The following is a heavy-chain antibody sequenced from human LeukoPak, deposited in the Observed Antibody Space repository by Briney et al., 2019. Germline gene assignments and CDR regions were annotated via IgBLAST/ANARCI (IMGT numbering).Heavy chain of an antibody. CDR2: ISSSGSTI. CDR3: ARGLRFGMAVVYNWFDP. D-gene: IGHD3-10*01. Sequence: GGSLRLSCAASGFTFSNAWMSWIRQAPGKGLEWVSYISSSGSTIYYADSVKGRFTISRDNAKNSLYLQMNSLRAEDTAVYYCARGLRFGMAVVYNWFDPWGQGTLVTVSS. CDR1: GFTFSNAW. J-gene: IGHJ5*02. V-gene: IGHV3-11*04.